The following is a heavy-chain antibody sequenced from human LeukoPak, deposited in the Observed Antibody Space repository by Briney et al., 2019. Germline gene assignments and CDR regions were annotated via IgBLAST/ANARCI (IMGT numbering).Heavy chain of an antibody. Sequence: GGSLRLSCAASGLNVSGNYMSWVRQAPGKGLEWVSVIYSGVSTNYADSVKGRVTISRDNSKNTLYLQMNSLRAEDTAVYYCARGVDDIAVAGHFDYWGQGTLVTVSS. CDR1: GLNVSGNY. CDR3: ARGVDDIAVAGHFDY. J-gene: IGHJ4*02. V-gene: IGHV3-53*01. CDR2: IYSGVST. D-gene: IGHD6-19*01.